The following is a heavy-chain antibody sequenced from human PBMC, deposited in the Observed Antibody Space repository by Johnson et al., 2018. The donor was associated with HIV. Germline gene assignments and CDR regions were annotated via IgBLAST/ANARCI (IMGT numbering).Heavy chain of an antibody. D-gene: IGHD5-12*01. Sequence: QVQLVESGGGGVQPGRSLRLSCAASGFTFSNYGMHWVRQAPGKGLEWVAVIWYDGSNKYYADSVKGRFTISRDNSKNTLYLQMNSLRADDTAVYYCAKSDSGYDAFDIWGQGTMVTVSS. J-gene: IGHJ3*02. CDR1: GFTFSNYG. CDR2: IWYDGSNK. V-gene: IGHV3-30*18. CDR3: AKSDSGYDAFDI.